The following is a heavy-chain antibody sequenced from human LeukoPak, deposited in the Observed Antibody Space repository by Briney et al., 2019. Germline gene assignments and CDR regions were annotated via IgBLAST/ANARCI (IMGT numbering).Heavy chain of an antibody. CDR1: GGSFSGYY. Sequence: SETLSLTCAVYGGSFSGYYWSWIRQPPGKGLEWIGEINHSGSTNYNPSLKSRVTISVDTSKNQFSLKLSSVTAADTAVYYCARQWGSSWYGGRNWFDPWGQGTLVTVSS. J-gene: IGHJ5*02. V-gene: IGHV4-34*01. D-gene: IGHD6-13*01. CDR2: INHSGST. CDR3: ARQWGSSWYGGRNWFDP.